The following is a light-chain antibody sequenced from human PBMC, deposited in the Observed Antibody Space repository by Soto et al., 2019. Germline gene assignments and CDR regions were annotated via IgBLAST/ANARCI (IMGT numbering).Light chain of an antibody. CDR1: QDIPSY. V-gene: IGKV1-9*01. CDR3: QPYNSYS. Sequence: ELTQSPAFLSPTIADSRTITCRASQDIPSYLAWYQHQPGTAPKRLIYHASTLESGVPSRFSGRGSGTEFTLTISSLQPDDFATYYCQPYNSYSFGQGTKVDIK. CDR2: HAS. J-gene: IGKJ1*01.